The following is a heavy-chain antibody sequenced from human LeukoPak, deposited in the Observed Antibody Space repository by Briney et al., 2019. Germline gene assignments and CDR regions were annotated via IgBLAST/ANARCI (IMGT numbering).Heavy chain of an antibody. Sequence: SETLSLTCTVSGGSISSYYWSWIRQPAGKGLEWIGRIYTSGTTNYNPSLKSRVTMSVDTSKNQFSLKVSSVTAADTAVYYCARGRAEYSSSSRYYYYYMDVWGKGTTVTVSS. CDR1: GGSISSYY. V-gene: IGHV4-4*07. J-gene: IGHJ6*03. CDR3: ARGRAEYSSSSRYYYYYMDV. D-gene: IGHD6-6*01. CDR2: IYTSGTT.